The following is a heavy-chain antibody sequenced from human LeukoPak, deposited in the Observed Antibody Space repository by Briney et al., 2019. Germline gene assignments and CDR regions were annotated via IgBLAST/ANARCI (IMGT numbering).Heavy chain of an antibody. Sequence: GGSLRLSCAASGFTFSSYSMNWVRQAPGKGLEWVGFIRSNAYGGTTEYAASVKGRFTISRDDSKGIAYLQMNSLKTEDTAVYYCTKYTGNLDYWGQGTLVTVSS. V-gene: IGHV3-49*04. J-gene: IGHJ4*02. CDR2: IRSNAYGGTT. CDR1: GFTFSSYS. CDR3: TKYTGNLDY. D-gene: IGHD1-26*01.